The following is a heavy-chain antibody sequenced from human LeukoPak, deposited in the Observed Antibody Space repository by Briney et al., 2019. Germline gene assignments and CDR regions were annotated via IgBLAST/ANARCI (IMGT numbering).Heavy chain of an antibody. D-gene: IGHD2-15*01. Sequence: ASVRVSCKPSGYTFTHYDICWVRQAPGQGLEWMGRISPYNGDTYYAQKLQGRVTMTTDTSTRTAYLRLESLTSDDTAVYYCARKRGGCYPDWGQGTLVIVSS. CDR1: GYTFTHYD. CDR3: ARKRGGCYPD. V-gene: IGHV1-18*01. CDR2: ISPYNGDT. J-gene: IGHJ4*02.